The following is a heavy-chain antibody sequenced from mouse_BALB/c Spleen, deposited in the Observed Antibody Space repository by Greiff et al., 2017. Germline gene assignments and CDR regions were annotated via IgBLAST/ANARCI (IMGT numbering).Heavy chain of an antibody. V-gene: IGHV1-7*01. CDR1: GYTFTSYW. D-gene: IGHD2-14*01. CDR3: ARESKVRHYAMDY. CDR2: INPSTGYT. Sequence: QVQLKQSGAELAKPGASVKMSCKASGYTFTSYWMHWVKQRPGQGLEWIGYINPSTGYTEYNQKFKDKATLTADKSSSTAYMQLSSLTSEDSAVYYCARESKVRHYAMDYWGQGTSVTVSS. J-gene: IGHJ4*01.